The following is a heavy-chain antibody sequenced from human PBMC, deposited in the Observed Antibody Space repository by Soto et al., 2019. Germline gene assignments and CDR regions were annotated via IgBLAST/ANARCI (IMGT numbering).Heavy chain of an antibody. J-gene: IGHJ4*02. V-gene: IGHV4-31*03. CDR2: IYYSGST. D-gene: IGHD1-20*01. CDR3: ATGGGIKRYFDY. Sequence: SETLSLTCTVSGVSISSGGYYWSWIRQHPGKGLEWIGYIYYSGSTYYNPSLKSRVTISVDTSKNQFSLKLSSVTAADTAVYYCATGGGIKRYFDYWGQGTLVTVSS. CDR1: GVSISSGGYY.